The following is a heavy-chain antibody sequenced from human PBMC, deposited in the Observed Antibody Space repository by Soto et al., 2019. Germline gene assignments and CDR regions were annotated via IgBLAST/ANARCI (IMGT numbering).Heavy chain of an antibody. V-gene: IGHV1-2*02. J-gene: IGHJ5*02. Sequence: SVQVACKASGYTFTAYYMHWVRQAPGQGLEWMGWINPNSGVTNYAQKFQGRVTMTRDTSISTVYMDLSSLISDDTAVYFCARGGLVVVNWFDPWGKGTMGRVSS. CDR2: INPNSGVT. D-gene: IGHD2-15*01. CDR3: ARGGLVVVNWFDP. CDR1: GYTFTAYY.